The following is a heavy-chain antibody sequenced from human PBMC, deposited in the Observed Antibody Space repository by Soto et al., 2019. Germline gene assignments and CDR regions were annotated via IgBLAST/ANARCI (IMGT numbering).Heavy chain of an antibody. CDR3: ARDGRGTYGEGEYYFDY. D-gene: IGHD4-17*01. CDR2: IYSGGST. J-gene: IGHJ4*02. V-gene: IGHV3-66*01. CDR1: GFTVSSNY. Sequence: GGSLRLSCAASGFTVSSNYMSWVRQAPGKGLEWVSVIYSGGSTYYADSVKGRFTISRDNSKNTLYLQMNSLRAEDTAVYYCARDGRGTYGEGEYYFDYWGQGTLVTVSS.